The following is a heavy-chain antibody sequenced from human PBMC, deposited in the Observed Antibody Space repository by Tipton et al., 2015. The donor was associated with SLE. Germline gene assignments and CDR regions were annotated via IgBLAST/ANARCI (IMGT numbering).Heavy chain of an antibody. J-gene: IGHJ6*03. Sequence: LRLSCTVSGGSISSGSYYWSWIRQPAGKGLEWIGCIYTSGSTNYNPSLKSRVTISVDTSKNQFSLKLSSVTAADTAVYYCAREGVHFWSGSSYYYYYYMDVWGKGTTVTVSS. CDR2: IYTSGST. D-gene: IGHD3-3*02. CDR3: AREGVHFWSGSSYYYYYYMDV. V-gene: IGHV4-61*02. CDR1: GGSISSGSYY.